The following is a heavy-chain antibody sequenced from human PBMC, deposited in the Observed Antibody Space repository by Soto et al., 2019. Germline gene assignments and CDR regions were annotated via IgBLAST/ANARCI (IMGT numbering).Heavy chain of an antibody. V-gene: IGHV1-2*02. CDR3: ARVDYYDSSGFDY. D-gene: IGHD3-22*01. Sequence: ASVKVSCKASGYTFTGYYMHWVRQAPGQGLEWMGWINPNSGGTNYAQKFQGRVTMTRDTSISTAYMELSRLRSDDTAVYYCARVDYYDSSGFDYWGQGTLVTVSS. CDR2: INPNSGGT. CDR1: GYTFTGYY. J-gene: IGHJ4*02.